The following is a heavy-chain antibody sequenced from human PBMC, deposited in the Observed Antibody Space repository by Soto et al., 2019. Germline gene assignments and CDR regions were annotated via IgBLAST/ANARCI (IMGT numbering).Heavy chain of an antibody. CDR1: GSSFPKYP. CDR3: ARSGYSRPWERLDH. CDR2: ISHDGVTK. D-gene: IGHD6-25*01. V-gene: IGHV3-30-3*01. J-gene: IGHJ5*02. Sequence: GGSLRLSCAASGSSFPKYPMHWVRQTPDKGLEWVAVISHDGVTKNSADSVKGRFSISRDNARNTLYLEMNSLITEDTAMYYFARSGYSRPWERLDHWGQGTLVTVSS.